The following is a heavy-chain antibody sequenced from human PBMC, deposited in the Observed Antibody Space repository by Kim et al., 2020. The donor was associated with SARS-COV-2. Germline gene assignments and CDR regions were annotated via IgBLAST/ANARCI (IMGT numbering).Heavy chain of an antibody. D-gene: IGHD6-19*01. J-gene: IGHJ6*02. Sequence: GRFTISRDNSKNTLYLQMNSLRAEDTAVYYCARDRLQQWPEYYYYYGMDVWGQGTTVTVSS. CDR3: ARDRLQQWPEYYYYYGMDV. V-gene: IGHV3-30*01.